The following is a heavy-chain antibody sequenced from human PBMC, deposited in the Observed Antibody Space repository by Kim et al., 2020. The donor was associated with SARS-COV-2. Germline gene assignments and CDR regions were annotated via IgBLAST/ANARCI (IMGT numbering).Heavy chain of an antibody. CDR1: GFTFSSYA. J-gene: IGHJ5*02. D-gene: IGHD2-15*01. V-gene: IGHV3-30*04. CDR3: ARDRFAMVVCSGGSCPNWFDP. CDR2: ISYDGSNK. Sequence: GGSLRLSCAASGFTFSSYAMHWVRQAPGKGLEWVAVISYDGSNKYYADSVKGRFTISRDNSKNTLYLQMNSLRAEDTAVYYCARDRFAMVVCSGGSCPNWFDPWGQGTLVTVSS.